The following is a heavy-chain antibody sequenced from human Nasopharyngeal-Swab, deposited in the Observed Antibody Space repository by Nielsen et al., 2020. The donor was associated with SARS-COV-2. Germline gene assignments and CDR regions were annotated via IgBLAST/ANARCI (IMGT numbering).Heavy chain of an antibody. J-gene: IGHJ3*02. CDR1: GYTFTTYA. D-gene: IGHD4-17*01. V-gene: IGHV7-4-1*02. CDR3: ARDLRTDAFDI. Sequence: ASVKVSCKASGYTFTTYAMSWVRQAPGQGLEWMGWINTNTGNPTYAQGFTGRFVFSLDTSVSTAYLQISSLKAEDTAVYYCARDLRTDAFDIWGEGTMVTVSS. CDR2: INTNTGNP.